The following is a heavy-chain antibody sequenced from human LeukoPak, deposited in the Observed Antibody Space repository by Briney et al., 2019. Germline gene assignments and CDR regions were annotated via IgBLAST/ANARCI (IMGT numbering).Heavy chain of an antibody. J-gene: IGHJ4*02. CDR3: AKDLLLWFGELFDY. V-gene: IGHV3-11*01. CDR2: ISSSGSTI. D-gene: IGHD3-10*01. Sequence: GGSLRLSCAASGFTFSDYYMSWIRQAPGKGLEWVSYISSSGSTIYYADSVKGRFTISRDNAKNSLYLQMNSLRAEDTAVYYCAKDLLLWFGELFDYWGQGTLVTVSS. CDR1: GFTFSDYY.